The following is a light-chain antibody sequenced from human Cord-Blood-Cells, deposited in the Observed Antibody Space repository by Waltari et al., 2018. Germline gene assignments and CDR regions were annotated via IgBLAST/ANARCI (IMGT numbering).Light chain of an antibody. Sequence: LTQPRSVSGSPGQSVTISCTGTSSDVGGYNYVSWYQQHPGKAPKLMIYDVSKRPSGVPDRFSGSKSGNTASLTISGLQAEDEADYYCCSYAGSYTLAVVFGGGTKLTVL. CDR3: CSYAGSYTLAVV. CDR2: DVS. J-gene: IGLJ2*01. V-gene: IGLV2-11*01. CDR1: SSDVGGYNY.